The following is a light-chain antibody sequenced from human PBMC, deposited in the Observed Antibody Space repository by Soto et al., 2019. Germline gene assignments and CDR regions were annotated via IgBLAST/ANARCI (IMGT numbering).Light chain of an antibody. CDR3: QYLNSFPLT. CDR2: LAS. CDR1: QVISKN. J-gene: IGKJ4*01. V-gene: IGKV1-9*01. Sequence: IQLTQSPSSLSASVGDRVTISCRASQVISKNLAWYQQKPGTAPKLLIYLASTLQGGVPSRFSGSGSGTDFSLTLSSLQPEDGATYYCQYLNSFPLTFGGGTEVEIK.